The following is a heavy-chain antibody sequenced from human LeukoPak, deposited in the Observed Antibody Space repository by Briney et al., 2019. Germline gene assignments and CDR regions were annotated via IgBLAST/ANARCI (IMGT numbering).Heavy chain of an antibody. V-gene: IGHV4-61*02. CDR1: GGSISSGSYY. D-gene: IGHD3-10*01. CDR3: ARDEYYYGSGSWRSYYYYMDV. J-gene: IGHJ6*03. Sequence: SETLSLTCTVSGGSISSGSYYWSWIRQPAGKGLEWIGRIYTSGSTNYNPSLKSRVTISVDTSKNQFSLKLSSVTAADTAVYYCARDEYYYGSGSWRSYYYYMDVWGKGTTVTISS. CDR2: IYTSGST.